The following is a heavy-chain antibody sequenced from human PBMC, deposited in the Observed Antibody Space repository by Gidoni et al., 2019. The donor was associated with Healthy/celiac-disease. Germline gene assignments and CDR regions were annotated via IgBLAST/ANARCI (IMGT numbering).Heavy chain of an antibody. V-gene: IGHV3-23*01. CDR1: GFTFSSYA. Sequence: EVQLLESGGGLVQPGGSLRLSCAVSGFTFSSYAMSWVRQAPGKGLEWVSTISGSGGSTYYADSVKGRFTISRDNSKNTLYLQMNSLRAEDTAAYYCAKDLSYYERMVAFDYWGQGTLVTVSS. CDR2: ISGSGGST. J-gene: IGHJ4*02. D-gene: IGHD3-22*01. CDR3: AKDLSYYERMVAFDY.